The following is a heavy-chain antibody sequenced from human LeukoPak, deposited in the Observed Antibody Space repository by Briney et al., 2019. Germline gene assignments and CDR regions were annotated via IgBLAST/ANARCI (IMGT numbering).Heavy chain of an antibody. Sequence: GGSLRLSCAASGFTFSSYAMSWVRQAPGKGLEWVSAISGSGGSTYYADSVKGRFTISRDNSKNTLYLRMNSLRAEDTAVYYCAKDRAYYYDSSGYYFDYWGQGTLVTVSS. CDR2: ISGSGGST. CDR1: GFTFSSYA. V-gene: IGHV3-23*01. J-gene: IGHJ4*02. CDR3: AKDRAYYYDSSGYYFDY. D-gene: IGHD3-22*01.